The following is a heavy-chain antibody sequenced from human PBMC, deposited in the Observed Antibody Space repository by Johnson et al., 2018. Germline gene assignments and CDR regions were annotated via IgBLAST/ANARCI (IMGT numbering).Heavy chain of an antibody. CDR1: GFTFSSYA. CDR2: ISWNSGSI. Sequence: VQLVESGGGLVQPGGSLRLSCAASGFTFSSYAMHWVRQAPGKGLEWVSGISWNSGSIGYADSVKGRFTISRDNAKNSLYLQMNSLSAEDTAVYHCARDVIAVAGFPDAFDIWGRGTMVTVSS. V-gene: IGHV3-9*01. J-gene: IGHJ3*02. CDR3: ARDVIAVAGFPDAFDI. D-gene: IGHD6-19*01.